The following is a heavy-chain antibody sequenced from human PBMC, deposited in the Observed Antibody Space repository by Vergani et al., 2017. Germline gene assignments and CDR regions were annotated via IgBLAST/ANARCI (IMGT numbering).Heavy chain of an antibody. CDR1: GFTFTSSA. V-gene: IGHV1-58*01. J-gene: IGHJ3*02. CDR2: IVVGSGNT. D-gene: IGHD1-26*01. Sequence: QMQLVQSGPEVKKPGISVKVSCKASGFTFTSSAVQWVRQARGQRLEWIGWIVVGSGNTNYAQKFQERVTITRDMSTSTASMELSMLRAEDPGVVYCAGSGVERPDAFDIWGQGTMVTVSS. CDR3: AGSGVERPDAFDI.